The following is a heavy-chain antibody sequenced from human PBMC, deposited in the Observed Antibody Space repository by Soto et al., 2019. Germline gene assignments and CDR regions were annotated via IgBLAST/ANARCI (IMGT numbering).Heavy chain of an antibody. CDR3: AGPSMVRGVSTPPYYYYYYGMDV. J-gene: IGHJ6*02. CDR2: IIPIFGTA. V-gene: IGHV1-69*13. D-gene: IGHD3-10*01. Sequence: ASVKVSCKASGGTFSSYAISWVRQAPGQGLEWMGGIIPIFGTANYAQKFQGRVTITADESTSTAYMELSSLRSEDTAVYYCAGPSMVRGVSTPPYYYYYYGMDVWGQGTTVTVSS. CDR1: GGTFSSYA.